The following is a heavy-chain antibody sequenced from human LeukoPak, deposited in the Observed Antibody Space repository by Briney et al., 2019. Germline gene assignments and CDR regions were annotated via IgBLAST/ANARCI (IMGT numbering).Heavy chain of an antibody. D-gene: IGHD3-3*01. Sequence: VVSVKVSCKASGYTFTSYSMHWVRQAPGQGLEWMGIINPSGGRISYAQKFQGRVTMTRDTSTSTVYMELSSLRSEDTAVYYCARHSDFWSAPDSWGQGTLVTVSS. CDR1: GYTFTSYS. J-gene: IGHJ5*01. CDR2: INPSGGRI. CDR3: ARHSDFWSAPDS. V-gene: IGHV1-46*01.